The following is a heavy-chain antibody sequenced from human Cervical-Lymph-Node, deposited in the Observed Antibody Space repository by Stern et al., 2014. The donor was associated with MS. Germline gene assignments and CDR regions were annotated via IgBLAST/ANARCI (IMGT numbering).Heavy chain of an antibody. J-gene: IGHJ4*02. D-gene: IGHD3-16*01. V-gene: IGHV1-2*06. Sequence: DQLVESGAEVKKPGASVKVSCKASGYTFSGYYMYWVRQAPGQGLEWMGRINPNSGGADFAQNFQGRVTLTWDTSVTTAYMELSRLRSDDTALYFCARWGIRTGNQLDYWGQGTLVTVSS. CDR2: INPNSGGA. CDR1: GYTFSGYY. CDR3: ARWGIRTGNQLDY.